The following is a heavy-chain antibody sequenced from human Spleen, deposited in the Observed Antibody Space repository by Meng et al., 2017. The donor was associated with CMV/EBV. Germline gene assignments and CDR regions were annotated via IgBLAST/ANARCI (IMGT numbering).Heavy chain of an antibody. J-gene: IGHJ4*02. CDR3: ARDLYSSSWYPFDY. CDR1: GFIFGSFA. Sequence: GGSLRLSCAASGFIFGSFAMTWVRQAPGKGLEWVSTLSGSGGSTYYADSVKGRFIISGDSSTNTVFLQMNSLRAEDTAVYYCARDLYSSSWYPFDYWGQGTLVTVSS. D-gene: IGHD6-13*01. CDR2: LSGSGGST. V-gene: IGHV3-23*01.